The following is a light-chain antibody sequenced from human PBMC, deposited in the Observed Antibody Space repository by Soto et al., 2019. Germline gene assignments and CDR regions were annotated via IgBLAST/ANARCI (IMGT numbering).Light chain of an antibody. CDR1: SSDVGAYNY. CDR3: TSVGSSGV. CDR2: QVS. Sequence: QSVLTQPASVSGSPGQSITISCTGTSSDVGAYNYVSWYQQHPDKAPKLIIYQVSNRPSGVSNRFSGSKSGNTASLTISGVQAEDEADYYCTSVGSSGVFGGGTKLTVL. J-gene: IGLJ3*02. V-gene: IGLV2-14*01.